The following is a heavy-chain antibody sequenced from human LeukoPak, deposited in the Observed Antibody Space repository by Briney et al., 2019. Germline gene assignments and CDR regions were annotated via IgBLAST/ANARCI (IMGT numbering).Heavy chain of an antibody. CDR1: GYSISGAYY. D-gene: IGHD4-23*01. Sequence: PSEALSLTCAVSGYSISGAYYWGWIRQPPGKGLEWLGSIYHSGSTYYNPSLKSRVTISVDTSKNQFSLKLSSVTAADTAVYYCGRVFGGNRYFDYWGQGTLVTVSS. V-gene: IGHV4-38-2*01. CDR3: GRVFGGNRYFDY. CDR2: IYHSGST. J-gene: IGHJ4*02.